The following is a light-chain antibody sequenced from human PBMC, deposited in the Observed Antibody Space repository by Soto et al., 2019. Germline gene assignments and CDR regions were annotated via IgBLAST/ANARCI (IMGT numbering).Light chain of an antibody. CDR3: QQRQYWPPIT. V-gene: IGKV3-11*01. J-gene: IGKJ5*01. CDR2: DAS. CDR1: LNVNSY. Sequence: VLTQSPATLSLSPGERATLSCRASLNVNSYLAWYQQKPGQAPRLLIYDASSRAAGIPARFSGSGSGTDFTLTISSLEPEDFAIYYCQQRQYWPPITFGQGTRLEI.